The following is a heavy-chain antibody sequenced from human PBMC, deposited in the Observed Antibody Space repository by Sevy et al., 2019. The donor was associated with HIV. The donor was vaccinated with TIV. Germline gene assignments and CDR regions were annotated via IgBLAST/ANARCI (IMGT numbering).Heavy chain of an antibody. CDR2: ISGLSNYI. D-gene: IGHD2-15*01. CDR3: ARGPPDGSYDYFDS. CDR1: GFTFSSFN. J-gene: IGHJ4*02. Sequence: GGSLRLSCAASGFTFSSFNMNWVRQAPGKGLEWVSSISGLSNYIYYAESLKGRFIISRDNAKNTLYLQMNSLRAEDTAVYYCARGPPDGSYDYFDSWGQGTLVTVSS. V-gene: IGHV3-21*06.